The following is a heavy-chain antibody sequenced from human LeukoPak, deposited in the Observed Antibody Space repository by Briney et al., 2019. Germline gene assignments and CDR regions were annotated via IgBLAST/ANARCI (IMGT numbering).Heavy chain of an antibody. J-gene: IGHJ4*02. D-gene: IGHD6-19*01. CDR2: ISYDGSNK. CDR1: GFTFSSYG. V-gene: IGHV3-30*18. Sequence: GGSLRLSCAASGFTFSSYGMHWVRQAPGKGLEGVAVISYDGSNKYYADPVRGRFTISRDNSKKTLYLQMNSLRAEDTAVYYCAKDMAMYSSGWHPPYDYWGQGTLVTVSS. CDR3: AKDMAMYSSGWHPPYDY.